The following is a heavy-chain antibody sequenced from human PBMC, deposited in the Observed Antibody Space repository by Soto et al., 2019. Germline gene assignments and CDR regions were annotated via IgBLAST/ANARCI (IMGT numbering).Heavy chain of an antibody. D-gene: IGHD5-12*01. CDR3: AREPHGYSGYSDY. CDR1: GFRFSDYF. V-gene: IGHV3-11*06. CDR2: INGGSSYT. Sequence: QVQLVESGGGLVKAGGSLRLSCVASGFRFSDYFMRWIRQAPGKGLECVAYINGGSSYTEYADSVEGRFTISRDNAKNTLYLQINSLRAEDTAVYYCAREPHGYSGYSDYWGQGTLVAVSS. J-gene: IGHJ4*02.